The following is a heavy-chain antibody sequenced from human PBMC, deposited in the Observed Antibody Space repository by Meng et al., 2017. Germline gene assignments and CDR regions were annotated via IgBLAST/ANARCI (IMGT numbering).Heavy chain of an antibody. Sequence: QVQLQHAGPGRVKPSQTLSLTCAISGDRVSSNTAAWNWFRQSPSRGLEWLGRTNYRSMWYFDYVPSVTGPITVNPDTPNNQFSLHLSSVTPDDTGIYYCARDTGWTLDYWGQGILVTVSS. J-gene: IGHJ4*02. V-gene: IGHV6-1*01. CDR1: GDRVSSNTAA. D-gene: IGHD6-19*01. CDR3: ARDTGWTLDY. CDR2: TNYRSMWYF.